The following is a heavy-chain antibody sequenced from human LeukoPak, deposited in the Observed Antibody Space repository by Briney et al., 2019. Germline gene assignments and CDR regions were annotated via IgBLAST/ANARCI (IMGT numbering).Heavy chain of an antibody. V-gene: IGHV3-23*01. J-gene: IGHJ6*02. CDR3: ARAPYYYDGSGFLHYYGMDV. CDR1: GFTFNIYA. CDR2: ISGSGGRT. D-gene: IGHD3-22*01. Sequence: GGSLRLSCAASGFTFNIYAMSWVRQAPGKGLEWVSVISGSGGRTYYADSVKGRFTISRDNSKNTLSLQMNSLRAEDTAVYYCARAPYYYDGSGFLHYYGMDVWGQGTTVTVSS.